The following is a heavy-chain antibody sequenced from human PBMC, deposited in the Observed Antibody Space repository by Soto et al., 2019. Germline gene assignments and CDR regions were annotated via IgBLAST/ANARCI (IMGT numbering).Heavy chain of an antibody. CDR1: GFTFSNYA. Sequence: GGSLRLSCAASGFTFSNYAMNWVRQSPGKGLEWVSGISDGGGYTYYADSVKGRFTISRDNSKNTLYLQMTSLRAEDTAVYHCAKDHFGSGSYRFDYWGQGTLVTVSS. J-gene: IGHJ4*02. V-gene: IGHV3-23*01. CDR3: AKDHFGSGSYRFDY. CDR2: ISDGGGYT. D-gene: IGHD3-10*01.